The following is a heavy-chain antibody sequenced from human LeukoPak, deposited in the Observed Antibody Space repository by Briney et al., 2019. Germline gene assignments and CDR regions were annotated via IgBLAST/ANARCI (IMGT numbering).Heavy chain of an antibody. CDR3: AKDRRYNRGQYDTSDSSRRGLYYGMDV. J-gene: IGHJ6*02. V-gene: IGHV3-7*01. CDR1: GFTFSNYW. CDR2: IKQDGSEE. D-gene: IGHD5-24*01. Sequence: GGSLRLSCAASGFTFSNYWMSWVRQAPGKGLEWVAKIKQDGSEEYYVDSVKDRFTISRDNSENTLYLQVNSLRAEDTALYYCAKDRRYNRGQYDTSDSSRRGLYYGMDVWGQGTTVTVSS.